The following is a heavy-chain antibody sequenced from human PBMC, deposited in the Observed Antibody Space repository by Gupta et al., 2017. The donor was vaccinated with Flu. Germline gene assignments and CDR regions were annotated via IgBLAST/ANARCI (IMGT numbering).Heavy chain of an antibody. Sequence: QGQLRESGPRLLKPSKTLSLTCSVSGGYVNVFSNFWRWICQRPEKGLEWIGYVHSSVNTYYNPSLRSRLMMSIDTSKNEFSLEVTSVTAADTAMYYCARRGTYYVDVWGQGALVTVSS. J-gene: IGHJ4*02. V-gene: IGHV4-31*03. CDR2: VHSSVNT. CDR1: GGYVNVFSNF. D-gene: IGHD1-7*01. CDR3: ARRGTYYVDV.